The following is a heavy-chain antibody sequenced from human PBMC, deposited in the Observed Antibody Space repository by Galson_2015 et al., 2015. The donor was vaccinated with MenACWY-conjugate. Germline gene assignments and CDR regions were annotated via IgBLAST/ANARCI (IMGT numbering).Heavy chain of an antibody. D-gene: IGHD2-15*01. CDR2: TYYRSKWNY. Sequence: CAISGDSVSSNSAAWNWIRQSPSRGLEWLGRTYYRSKWNYNYALSVKNRIIINPDTSKNQFSLQLNSVTPEDTAVYFCARMHGGYVDYWGQGALVTVSS. J-gene: IGHJ4*02. V-gene: IGHV6-1*01. CDR1: GDSVSSNSAA. CDR3: ARMHGGYVDY.